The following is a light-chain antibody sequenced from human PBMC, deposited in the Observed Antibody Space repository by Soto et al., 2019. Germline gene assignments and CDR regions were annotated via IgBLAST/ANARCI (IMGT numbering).Light chain of an antibody. CDR2: ASV. J-gene: IGKJ5*01. CDR1: QSVSSY. CDR3: QLYGNSPP. V-gene: IGKV3-11*01. Sequence: EIVLTQSPATLSLSPGERATLSCRASQSVSSYLAWYQQKPGQAPRLLIYASVNRATGIPDRFSGSASGTDFTLTINRLEPEDFAVYYCQLYGNSPPFGQGTRLEIK.